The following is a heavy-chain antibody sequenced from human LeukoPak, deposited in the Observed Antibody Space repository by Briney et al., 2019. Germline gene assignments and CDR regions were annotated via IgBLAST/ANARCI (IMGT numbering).Heavy chain of an antibody. D-gene: IGHD1-1*01. Sequence: PSETLSLTCAVYGGSFSGYYWSWIRQPPGKGLEWIEEINHSGSTNYNPSLKSRVTISVDTSKNQFSLKLSSVTAADTAVYYCARRTTGEVGYYYYYMDVWGKGTTVTVSS. CDR3: ARRTTGEVGYYYYYMDV. J-gene: IGHJ6*03. CDR2: INHSGST. V-gene: IGHV4-34*01. CDR1: GGSFSGYY.